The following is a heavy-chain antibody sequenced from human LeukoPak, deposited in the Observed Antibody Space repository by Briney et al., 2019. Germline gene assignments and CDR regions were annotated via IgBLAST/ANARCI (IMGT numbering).Heavy chain of an antibody. V-gene: IGHV4-61*02. J-gene: IGHJ6*03. CDR1: GGSISSGSYY. CDR3: ARDVTNYYYMDV. CDR2: IYTSGST. Sequence: PSETLSLTCTVSGGSISSGSYYWSWIRHPAGKGLEWLGRIYTSGSTNYNPSLKRRVTISVDTSKNQFSLKLSSVTAADTAVYYCARDVTNYYYMDVWGKGTTVTVSS.